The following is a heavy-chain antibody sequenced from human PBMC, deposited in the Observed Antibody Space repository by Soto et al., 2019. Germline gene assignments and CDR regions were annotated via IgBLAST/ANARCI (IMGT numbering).Heavy chain of an antibody. J-gene: IGHJ3*02. Sequence: GGSLRLSCAASGFTFSSYGMHWVRQAPGKGLEWVAVIWYDGSNKYYADSVKGRFTISRDNSKNTLYLQMNSLRAEDTAVYYCARDRYKWQYNIYYYGSGSEPGAFDIWGQGTMVTVSS. CDR2: IWYDGSNK. CDR3: ARDRYKWQYNIYYYGSGSEPGAFDI. V-gene: IGHV3-33*01. CDR1: GFTFSSYG. D-gene: IGHD3-10*01.